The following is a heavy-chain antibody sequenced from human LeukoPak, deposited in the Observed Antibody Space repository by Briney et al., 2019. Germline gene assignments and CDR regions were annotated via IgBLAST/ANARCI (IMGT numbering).Heavy chain of an antibody. CDR3: ARTYGSGSLDY. Sequence: GGSLRLSCAASGFTFKFYSMNWVRQAPGKGLEWVSYISGGGDAIFYADSVQGRFTISRDNAKNSVYLQMNSLRAEDTAVYYCARTYGSGSLDYWGRGTLVTVSS. J-gene: IGHJ4*02. CDR2: ISGGGDAI. CDR1: GFTFKFYS. V-gene: IGHV3-48*01. D-gene: IGHD2-15*01.